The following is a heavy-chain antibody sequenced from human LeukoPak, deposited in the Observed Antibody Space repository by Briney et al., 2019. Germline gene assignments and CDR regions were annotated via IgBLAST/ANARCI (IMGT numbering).Heavy chain of an antibody. CDR1: GFTFSDYY. D-gene: IGHD2-2*01. CDR2: ISSSSSYT. V-gene: IGHV3-11*06. Sequence: PGGSLRLSCAASGFTFSDYYMSWIRQAPGKGLEWVSYISSSSSYTNYADSVKGRFTISRDNAKNSLYLQMNSLRAEDTAVYYCARVGGRVEYQLPPFDYWGQGTLVTVSS. J-gene: IGHJ4*02. CDR3: ARVGGRVEYQLPPFDY.